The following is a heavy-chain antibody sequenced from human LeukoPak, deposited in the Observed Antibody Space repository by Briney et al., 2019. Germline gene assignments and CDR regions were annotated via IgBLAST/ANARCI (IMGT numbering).Heavy chain of an antibody. D-gene: IGHD5-12*01. J-gene: IGHJ6*02. CDR2: IKSKTDGGTT. CDR1: GFTFSNAW. Sequence: PGGSLRLSCAASGFTFSNAWMSWVRQAPGKGLEWVGRIKSKTDGGTTDYAAPVKGRFTISRDDSKNTLYLQMNSLKTEDTAVYYCTTTVDIVATIPWDYYGMDVWGQGTTVTVSS. CDR3: TTTVDIVATIPWDYYGMDV. V-gene: IGHV3-15*01.